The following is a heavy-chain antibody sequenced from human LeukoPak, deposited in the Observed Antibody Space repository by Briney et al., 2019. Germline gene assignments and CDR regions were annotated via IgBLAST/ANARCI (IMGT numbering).Heavy chain of an antibody. V-gene: IGHV4-59*01. CDR2: IYYSGST. CDR3: ARVRGGVLRFLEWIPPNFDY. CDR1: GGSISSYY. Sequence: SETLSLTCNVSGGSISSYYWSWIRQPPGKGLEWIGYIYYSGSTNYNPSLKSRVTISVDTSKNQFSLKLSSVTAADTAVYYCARVRGGVLRFLEWIPPNFDYWGQGTLVTVSS. J-gene: IGHJ4*02. D-gene: IGHD3-3*01.